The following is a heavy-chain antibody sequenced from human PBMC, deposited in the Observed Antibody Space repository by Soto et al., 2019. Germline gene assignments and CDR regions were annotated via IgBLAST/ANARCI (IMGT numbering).Heavy chain of an antibody. D-gene: IGHD2-15*01. Sequence: EVQLVESGGGLVKPGGSPRLSCAASGFTFSDYSMLWVRQAPGKGLEWLAFIGNSNNPTFYADSVRGRFTISRDNPKNSVYLQRNSLREEDTAVYFCAREEGYCNGGPCYRGAFDFWGQGTIVTVSS. V-gene: IGHV3-21*02. J-gene: IGHJ3*01. CDR2: IGNSNNPT. CDR3: AREEGYCNGGPCYRGAFDF. CDR1: GFTFSDYS.